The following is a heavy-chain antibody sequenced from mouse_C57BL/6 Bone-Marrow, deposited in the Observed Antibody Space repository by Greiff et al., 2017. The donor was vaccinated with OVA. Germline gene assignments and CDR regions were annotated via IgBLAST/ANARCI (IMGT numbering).Heavy chain of an antibody. CDR2: ISDGGSYT. V-gene: IGHV5-4*03. J-gene: IGHJ3*01. D-gene: IGHD2-3*01. Sequence: EVKLVESGGGLVKPGGSLKLSCAASGFTFSSYAMSWVRQTPEKRLEWVATISDGGSYTYYPDNVKGRFTISRDNAKNNLYLQMSHLKSEDTAMYYCASVGYYSGWFAYWGQGTLVTVSA. CDR1: GFTFSSYA. CDR3: ASVGYYSGWFAY.